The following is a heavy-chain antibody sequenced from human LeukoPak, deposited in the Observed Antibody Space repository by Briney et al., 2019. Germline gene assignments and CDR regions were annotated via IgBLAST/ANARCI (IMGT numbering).Heavy chain of an antibody. CDR2: IWYDGTKK. V-gene: IGHV3-33*08. Sequence: GGSLRLSCAAPGFTFSNYGMNWVRQAPGKGLEWVAVIWYDGTKKYYADSVKGRLTISRDNSKNTLYLEMNSLRAEDTAVYYCARDRAVRYFDYWGQGTLVTVSS. CDR3: ARDRAVRYFDY. CDR1: GFTFSNYG. D-gene: IGHD3-16*02. J-gene: IGHJ4*02.